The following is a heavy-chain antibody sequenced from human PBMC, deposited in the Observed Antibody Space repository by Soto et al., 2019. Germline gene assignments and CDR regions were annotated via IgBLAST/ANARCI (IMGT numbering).Heavy chain of an antibody. CDR3: AKDLIGYVGLGGLSLYGKDLGF. V-gene: IGHV3-23*01. D-gene: IGHD3-16*02. J-gene: IGHJ4*02. Sequence: GGSLRLSCAASGFTFSSYAMSWVRQAPGKGLEWVSAISGSGGSTYYADSVKGRFTISRDNSKNTLYLQMNSLRAEDTAVYYCAKDLIGYVGLGGLSLYGKDLGFWGQGTLVTVS. CDR1: GFTFSSYA. CDR2: ISGSGGST.